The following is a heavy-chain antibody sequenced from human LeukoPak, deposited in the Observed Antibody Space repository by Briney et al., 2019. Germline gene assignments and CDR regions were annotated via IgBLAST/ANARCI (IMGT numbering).Heavy chain of an antibody. CDR1: GFTFISYA. CDR2: ISYDGSNK. D-gene: IGHD3-3*01. Sequence: GGSLRLSCAASGFTFISYAMHWVRQAPGKGLEWVAVISYDGSNKYYADSVKGRFTISRDNSKNTLYLQMNSLRAEDTAVYYCARDCHDFWSGYYDYWGQGTLVTVSS. J-gene: IGHJ4*02. CDR3: ARDCHDFWSGYYDY. V-gene: IGHV3-30*04.